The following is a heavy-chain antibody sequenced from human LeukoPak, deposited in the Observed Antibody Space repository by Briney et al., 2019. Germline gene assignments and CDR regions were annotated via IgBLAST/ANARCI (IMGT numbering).Heavy chain of an antibody. CDR3: ARDTVGYCSSTSCYTSRYFDL. CDR1: GGSISSYY. V-gene: IGHV4-4*07. Sequence: SETLSLTCTVSGGSISSYYWSWIRQPAGKGLEWIGRIYTSGSTNYNPSLKSRVTMSVDTSKNQFSLKLSSVTAADTAVYYCARDTVGYCSSTSCYTSRYFDLWGRGTLVTVSS. CDR2: IYTSGST. J-gene: IGHJ2*01. D-gene: IGHD2-2*02.